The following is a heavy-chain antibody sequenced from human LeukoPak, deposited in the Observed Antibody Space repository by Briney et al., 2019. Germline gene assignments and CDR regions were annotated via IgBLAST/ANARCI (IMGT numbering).Heavy chain of an antibody. D-gene: IGHD5-18*01. CDR2: ISYTGST. CDR1: GGSINNYY. Sequence: PSETLSLTCTVSGGSINNYYWGWIRQPPGKGLEWIGYISYTGSTNYNPSLKSRVTISVDTSKNQFSLRLSSVTAADTAVYHCARAERGYSYGPFDYWGQGTLVTVSS. J-gene: IGHJ4*02. V-gene: IGHV4-59*01. CDR3: ARAERGYSYGPFDY.